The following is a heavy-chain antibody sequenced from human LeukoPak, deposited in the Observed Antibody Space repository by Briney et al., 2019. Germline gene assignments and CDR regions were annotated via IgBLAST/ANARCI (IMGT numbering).Heavy chain of an antibody. Sequence: GGSLRLSCAASGSTFSSYWMSWVRQAPGKGLEWVANIKKDGSEKYYVDSVKGRFTISRDNAKTSLYLQMNSLRAEDTAVYYCARHLSGITGYTYGRGIDYWGQGTLVTVSS. CDR1: GSTFSSYW. CDR2: IKKDGSEK. J-gene: IGHJ4*02. V-gene: IGHV3-7*01. CDR3: ARHLSGITGYTYGRGIDY. D-gene: IGHD5-18*01.